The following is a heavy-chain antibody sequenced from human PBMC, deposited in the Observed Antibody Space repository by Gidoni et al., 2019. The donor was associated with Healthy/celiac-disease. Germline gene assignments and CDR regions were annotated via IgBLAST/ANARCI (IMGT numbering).Heavy chain of an antibody. CDR1: GYSFTSYW. Sequence: EVQLVQSGAEVKKPGESLKISCKGSGYSFTSYWIGWVRQMPGKGLEWMGIIYPGDSDTRYSPSFQGQVTISADKSISTAYLQWSSLKASDTAMYYCATSSEDDFWSGYYSAAFDIWGQGTMVTVSS. D-gene: IGHD3-3*01. CDR3: ATSSEDDFWSGYYSAAFDI. J-gene: IGHJ3*02. CDR2: IYPGDSDT. V-gene: IGHV5-51*01.